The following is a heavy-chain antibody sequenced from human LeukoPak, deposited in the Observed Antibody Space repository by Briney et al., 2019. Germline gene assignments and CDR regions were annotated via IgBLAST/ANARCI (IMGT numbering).Heavy chain of an antibody. CDR3: ARRTSTGRFDP. V-gene: IGHV4-39*01. CDR2: IYYSGST. J-gene: IGHJ5*02. D-gene: IGHD1-1*01. Sequence: TSETLSLTCTVSGGSISTSGSLWGWIRQPPGKGLEWIGTIYYSGSTYYSPSLKSRVSISVDTSKNQFSLRLTSVTAADTAVYYCARRTSTGRFDPWGQGTLATVS. CDR1: GGSISTSGSL.